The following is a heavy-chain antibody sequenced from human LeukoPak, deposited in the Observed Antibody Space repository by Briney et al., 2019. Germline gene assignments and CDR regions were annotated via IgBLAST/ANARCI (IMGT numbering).Heavy chain of an antibody. CDR2: IYYSGSA. J-gene: IGHJ3*02. V-gene: IGHV4-39*07. CDR3: ATGGYYAADAFDI. CDR1: GGSISSINYY. D-gene: IGHD1-26*01. Sequence: SETLSLTCTVSGGSISSINYYWGWIRQPPGKGLEWIGSIYYSGSAYYNSSLKSRVSISVDTSKNQFSLKLSSVTAADTAVYYCATGGYYAADAFDIWGQGTTVTVSS.